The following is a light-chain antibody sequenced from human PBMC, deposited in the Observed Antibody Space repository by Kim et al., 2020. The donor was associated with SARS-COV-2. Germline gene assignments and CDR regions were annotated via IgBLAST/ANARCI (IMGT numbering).Light chain of an antibody. Sequence: SYELTHPPSLSVSPGQTATITCSADKLGDKYVHWVQQKPGQSPMLVIYEDSKRPSGIPDRISGSNSGNTATLTISGTQAMDEADYYCQSWDNNVYVFGGGTKVTVL. J-gene: IGLJ1*01. CDR3: QSWDNNVYV. CDR2: EDS. V-gene: IGLV3-1*01. CDR1: KLGDKY.